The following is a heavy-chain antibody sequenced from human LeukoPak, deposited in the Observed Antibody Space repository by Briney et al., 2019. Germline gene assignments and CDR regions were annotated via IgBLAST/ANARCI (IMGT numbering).Heavy chain of an antibody. V-gene: IGHV3-23*01. J-gene: IGHJ3*01. CDR3: AKSTSSWYGGPFDL. CDR2: ISGSGGST. CDR1: GFSFTSYG. Sequence: PGGSLRLSCAASGFSFTSYGIIWVRQAPGKGREWVSGISGSGGSTYNADSVKGRFTISRDNSKNTLFLQMNSQRAEGTAAYYCAKSTSSWYGGPFDLWGRGTMVTVSS. D-gene: IGHD6-13*01.